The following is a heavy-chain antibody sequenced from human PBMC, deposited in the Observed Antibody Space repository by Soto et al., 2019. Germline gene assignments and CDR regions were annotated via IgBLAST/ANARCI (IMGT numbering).Heavy chain of an antibody. CDR1: GFSLSTSGMC. CDR2: IDWDDDK. J-gene: IGHJ6*02. V-gene: IGHV2-70*01. D-gene: IGHD6-19*01. Sequence: SGPTLVNPTQTLTLTCPFSGFSLSTSGMCVSWIRQPPGKALEWLALIDWDDDKYYSTSLKTRLTISKDTSKNQVVLTMTNMDPVDTATYYCARMHSSGWYYYGMDVWGQGTTVTVSS. CDR3: ARMHSSGWYYYGMDV.